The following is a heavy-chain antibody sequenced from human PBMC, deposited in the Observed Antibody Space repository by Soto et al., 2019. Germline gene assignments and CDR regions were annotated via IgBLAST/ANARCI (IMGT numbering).Heavy chain of an antibody. Sequence: QPGGSLRLSYAASGFTFSSYGIHWVRQAPGKGLEWVAVISYDGSNKYYADSVKGRFTISRDNSKNTLYLQMNSLRAEDTAVYYCAKEGRNYYYYMDVWGKGTTVTVSS. J-gene: IGHJ6*03. CDR1: GFTFSSYG. CDR2: ISYDGSNK. CDR3: AKEGRNYYYYMDV. V-gene: IGHV3-30*18.